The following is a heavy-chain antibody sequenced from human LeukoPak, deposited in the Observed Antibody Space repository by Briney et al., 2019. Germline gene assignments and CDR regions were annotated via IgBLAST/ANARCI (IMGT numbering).Heavy chain of an antibody. J-gene: IGHJ5*02. CDR3: ARRGYYYDSSEYDWFDP. Sequence: GASVKVSCKASGYTFTSYYMHWVRQAPGQGLEWKGIINPSGGSTTYAQKFQGRVTMTRDTSTSTVYMELSSLRSEDTAVYYCARRGYYYDSSEYDWFDPWGQGTLVTVSS. CDR1: GYTFTSYY. CDR2: INPSGGST. V-gene: IGHV1-46*01. D-gene: IGHD3-22*01.